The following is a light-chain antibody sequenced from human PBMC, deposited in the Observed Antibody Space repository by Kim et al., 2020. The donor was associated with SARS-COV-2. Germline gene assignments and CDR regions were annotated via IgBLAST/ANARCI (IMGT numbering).Light chain of an antibody. J-gene: IGLJ7*01. Sequence: GQKITISCSGSSSNSGNNYVSWYQQLPGTAPKVLIYDNNRRPSGIPDRVSGSKSGTSATLGITGLQTGDEADYYCGTWDSSLSAAVFGGGTQLTVL. CDR3: GTWDSSLSAAV. CDR1: SSNSGNNY. V-gene: IGLV1-51*01. CDR2: DNN.